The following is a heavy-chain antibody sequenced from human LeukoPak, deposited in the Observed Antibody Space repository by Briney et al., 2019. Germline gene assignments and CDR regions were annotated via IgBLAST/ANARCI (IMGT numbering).Heavy chain of an antibody. D-gene: IGHD3-9*01. Sequence: ASMKLSCKASGYTSSNYCIHWLRQAPGQGFEWMGIFNPTYSIPIYAPTFEGRVTMTSDMSTSTFYMDLSTLRSEDTAVYFCAKDPRNILTGDFDDFDIWGQGTMVIVSS. V-gene: IGHV1-46*01. CDR3: AKDPRNILTGDFDDFDI. CDR1: GYTSSNYC. J-gene: IGHJ3*02. CDR2: FNPTYSIP.